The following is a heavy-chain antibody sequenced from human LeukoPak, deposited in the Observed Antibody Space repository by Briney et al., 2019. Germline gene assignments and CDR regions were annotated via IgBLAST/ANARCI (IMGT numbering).Heavy chain of an antibody. CDR2: MSGSGGST. CDR3: AKDLERRPPSHAFDI. J-gene: IGHJ3*02. V-gene: IGHV3-23*01. Sequence: PGGSLRLSCAAYGFTFSSYAMSWVRQAPGKGLERDSAMSGSGGSTYYADSVKGRFTVSRDNSKNTLYLQMNSLRAEDTAVYYCAKDLERRPPSHAFDIWGQGTMVTVSS. CDR1: GFTFSSYA. D-gene: IGHD3-3*01.